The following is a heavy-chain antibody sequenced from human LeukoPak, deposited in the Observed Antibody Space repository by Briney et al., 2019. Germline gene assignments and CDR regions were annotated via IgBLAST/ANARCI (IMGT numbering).Heavy chain of an antibody. V-gene: IGHV3-64*01. CDR1: GFTFSSYA. J-gene: IGHJ6*03. Sequence: GGSLRLSCAASGFTFSSYAMHWVRQAPGKGLEYVSAISSNGGSTYYANSVKGRFTISRDNSKNTLYLQMGSLRAEDMAVYYCARDLYYYDSSGYYVRGYYYYMDVWGKGTTVTVSS. CDR2: ISSNGGST. CDR3: ARDLYYYDSSGYYVRGYYYYMDV. D-gene: IGHD3-22*01.